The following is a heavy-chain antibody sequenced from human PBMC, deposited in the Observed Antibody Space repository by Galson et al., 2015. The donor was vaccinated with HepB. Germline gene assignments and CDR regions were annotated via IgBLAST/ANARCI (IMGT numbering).Heavy chain of an antibody. CDR3: ARETGYSSGWDY. Sequence: SLRLSCAASGFTFSSYGMHWVRQAPGKGLEWVAVIWYDGSNKYYADSVKGRFTISRDNSKNTLYLQMNSLRAEDTAVYYCARETGYSSGWDYWGQGTLVTVSS. V-gene: IGHV3-33*08. D-gene: IGHD6-19*01. J-gene: IGHJ4*02. CDR2: IWYDGSNK. CDR1: GFTFSSYG.